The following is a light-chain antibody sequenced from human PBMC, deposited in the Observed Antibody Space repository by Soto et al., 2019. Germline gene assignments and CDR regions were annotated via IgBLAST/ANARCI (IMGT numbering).Light chain of an antibody. CDR2: LAS. Sequence: DIQMTQSPSTLSASVGDRITISCRASQSISTWLSWFQQKPGKAPKILIFLASRLQSGVPSRFSGSGSETAFTLTITSLQPDDFGTYYGQHSDPPYRFGQGTKLEIK. J-gene: IGKJ2*03. V-gene: IGKV1-5*03. CDR1: QSISTW. CDR3: QHSDPPYR.